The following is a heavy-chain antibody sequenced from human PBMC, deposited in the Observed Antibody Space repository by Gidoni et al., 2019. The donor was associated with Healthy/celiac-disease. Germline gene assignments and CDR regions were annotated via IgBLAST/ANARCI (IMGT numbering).Heavy chain of an antibody. D-gene: IGHD5-12*01. CDR2: IIPIFGTA. CDR3: ARDLRDGYNSAQSYYFDY. Sequence: QVQLVQSGAEVKKPGSSVKVSCKASGGTFSSYAISWVRQAPGQGLEWMGGIIPIFGTANYAQKFQGRVTITADESTSTAYMELSSLRSEDTAVYYCARDLRDGYNSAQSYYFDYWGQGTLVTVSS. CDR1: GGTFSSYA. J-gene: IGHJ4*02. V-gene: IGHV1-69*01.